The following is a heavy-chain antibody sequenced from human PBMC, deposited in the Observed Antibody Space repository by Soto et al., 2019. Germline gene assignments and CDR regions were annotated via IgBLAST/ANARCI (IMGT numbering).Heavy chain of an antibody. D-gene: IGHD4-17*01. CDR2: IKNKVDGGTA. CDR3: TTDPGDYQDF. Sequence: EVQLVESGGDMVKPGGCLRLSCETSGITFINAWMSWVHQAPGKGLEWVGRIKNKVDGGTADYAASVRGRFTISRDDSKNTLFLQMNSLEIEDTAIYYCTTDPGDYQDFWGQGTLVTVSS. J-gene: IGHJ4*02. CDR1: GITFINAW. V-gene: IGHV3-15*01.